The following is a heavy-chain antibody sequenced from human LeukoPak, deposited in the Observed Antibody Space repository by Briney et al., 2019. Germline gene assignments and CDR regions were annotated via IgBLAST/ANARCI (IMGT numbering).Heavy chain of an antibody. CDR3: AASPDYYDSSGYSYYFDY. CDR2: IVVGSGNT. J-gene: IGHJ4*02. V-gene: IGHV1-58*01. D-gene: IGHD3-22*01. Sequence: SVKVSCKASGFTFTSSAVQWVRQTRGQRLEWIGWIVVGSGNTNYAQKFQERVTITRDMSTSTAYMELSSLRSEDTAVYYCAASPDYYDSSGYSYYFDYWGQGTLVTVSS. CDR1: GFTFTSSA.